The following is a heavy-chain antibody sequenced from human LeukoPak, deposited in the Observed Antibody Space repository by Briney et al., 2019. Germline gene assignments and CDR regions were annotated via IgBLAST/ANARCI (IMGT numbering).Heavy chain of an antibody. D-gene: IGHD5-12*01. CDR1: GFTFSSYI. V-gene: IGHV3-48*04. J-gene: IGHJ4*02. CDR2: ISSSRSTI. CDR3: ARSRLVATDY. Sequence: HGRALRVSGAASGFTFSSYIMNWVRQASGKGLGWVSYISSSRSTIYYADSVKGRFTISRDNAKNSQYLQMNSLRAEDTAVYYCARSRLVATDYWGQGTLVTVSS.